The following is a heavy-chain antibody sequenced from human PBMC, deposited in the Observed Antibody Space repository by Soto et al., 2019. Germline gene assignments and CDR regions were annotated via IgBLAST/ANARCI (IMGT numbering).Heavy chain of an antibody. CDR3: ARGIGYCSSINCYSSRRLRFDS. J-gene: IGHJ4*02. V-gene: IGHV4-34*01. D-gene: IGHD2-2*01. Sequence: SETLSLTCAVYGGSFSGYYWTWIRQSPEKGLEWIGEVNHSGTTYYNPSLKTRVTISVHTPKNQFSLKMSSVTAADTAVYYCARGIGYCSSINCYSSRRLRFDSWGQGTLVTVSS. CDR2: VNHSGTT. CDR1: GGSFSGYY.